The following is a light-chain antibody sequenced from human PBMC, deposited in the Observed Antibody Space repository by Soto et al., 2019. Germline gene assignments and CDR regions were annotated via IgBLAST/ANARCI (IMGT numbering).Light chain of an antibody. J-gene: IGKJ1*01. CDR3: QQYGTSPWT. Sequence: EIVLTQSPGTLSLFPGERATLSCRATQSVSSNYLAWYQQKPGQEPRLLIYIASSRATGIPDRFSGSGSGTDFTLTISRLEPEDFAVYYCQQYGTSPWTFGQETKVEVK. CDR2: IAS. V-gene: IGKV3-20*01. CDR1: QSVSSNY.